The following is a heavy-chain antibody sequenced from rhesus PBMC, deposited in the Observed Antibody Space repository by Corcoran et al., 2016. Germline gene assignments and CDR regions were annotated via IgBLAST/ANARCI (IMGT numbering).Heavy chain of an antibody. CDR1: GFSISTSGMG. CDR2: IYWDDDK. D-gene: IGHD3-16*01. Sequence: QVTLTESGPALVKPTQTLTLTCTFSGFSISTSGMGLGWIRQPPGKALEWLALIYWDDDKYYSTSLKSRLTISKDTSKNQVVLTITNMDPVDTATYYCARRRPNTYYSGSYYLDYWGQGVLVTVSS. CDR3: ARRRPNTYYSGSYYLDY. J-gene: IGHJ4*01. V-gene: IGHV2-174*01.